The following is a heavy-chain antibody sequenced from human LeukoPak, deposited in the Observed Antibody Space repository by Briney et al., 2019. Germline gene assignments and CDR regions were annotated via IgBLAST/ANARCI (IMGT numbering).Heavy chain of an antibody. CDR1: GYSFTSYW. V-gene: IGHV5-51*01. Sequence: GESLKISCKGSGYSFTSYWSGWVRQMPGKGAEWMGIIYPGDSDTSYSPSFQGQVTISADKSISTAYLQWSSLKASDTAMYYCARERSLDYWGQGTLVTVSS. CDR3: ARERSLDY. CDR2: IYPGDSDT. D-gene: IGHD1-1*01. J-gene: IGHJ4*02.